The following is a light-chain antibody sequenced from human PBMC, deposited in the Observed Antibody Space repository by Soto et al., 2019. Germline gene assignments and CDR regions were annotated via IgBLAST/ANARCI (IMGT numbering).Light chain of an antibody. V-gene: IGLV2-14*01. CDR2: EVS. Sequence: QSALTQTASVSGSPGQSITISCTGTSSDVGGYNYVSWYQQHPGKAPKLMIYEVSNRPSRVSNRFSGSKSGNTASLTISWLQAEDEADYYCSSYTSSSTLDVVFGGGTKLTVL. J-gene: IGLJ2*01. CDR1: SSDVGGYNY. CDR3: SSYTSSSTLDVV.